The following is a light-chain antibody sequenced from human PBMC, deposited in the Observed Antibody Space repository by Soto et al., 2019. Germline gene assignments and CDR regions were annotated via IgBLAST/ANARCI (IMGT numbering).Light chain of an antibody. Sequence: DIQMTQSPSTLSASVGDRVTITCRASQSLGTWLAWYQQKPGKAPKLLIYRASTFESGVPSRFSGSGSGTEFTLTISSLHPDDFATYYCQQYNSYSYAFGQGTKLDIK. CDR2: RAS. CDR3: QQYNSYSYA. J-gene: IGKJ2*01. V-gene: IGKV1-5*03. CDR1: QSLGTW.